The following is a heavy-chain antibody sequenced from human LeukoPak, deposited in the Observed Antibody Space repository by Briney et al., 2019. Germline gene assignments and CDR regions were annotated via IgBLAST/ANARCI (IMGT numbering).Heavy chain of an antibody. Sequence: GGSLRLSCAASGFTFSIYAMSWVRQAPGKGLEWVSSINGRGGSTYYADSVKGRFTISRDNSKNTLYLQMNSLRAEDTAVYYCAKDVTKAAVDRFDYWGQGTLVTVSS. CDR2: INGRGGST. V-gene: IGHV3-23*01. CDR3: AKDVTKAAVDRFDY. CDR1: GFTFSIYA. J-gene: IGHJ4*02. D-gene: IGHD6-19*01.